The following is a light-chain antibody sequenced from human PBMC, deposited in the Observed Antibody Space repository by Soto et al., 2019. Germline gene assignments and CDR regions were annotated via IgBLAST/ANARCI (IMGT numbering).Light chain of an antibody. V-gene: IGKV1-9*01. Sequence: QLTQSPSSLSASVGDRVTITCRASQGISSYLAWYQQKPGKAPKLLIYAASTLQSGVPSRFSGGGSGADFTLTISSLQAEYFAAYYCQHLNSYPNPLGQGTRLEIK. J-gene: IGKJ5*01. CDR1: QGISSY. CDR3: QHLNSYPNP. CDR2: AAS.